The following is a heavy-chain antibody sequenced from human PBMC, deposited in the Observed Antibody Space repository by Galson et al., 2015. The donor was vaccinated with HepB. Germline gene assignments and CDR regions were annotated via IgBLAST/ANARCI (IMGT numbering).Heavy chain of an antibody. D-gene: IGHD5-18*01. J-gene: IGHJ3*02. Sequence: SLRLSCAASGFTFSNAWMNWVRQAPGKGLEWVGRIKSKTDGGTTDYAAPVKGRFTISRDDSKNTLYLQMNSLKTEDTAVYYCTTDHMGSGPSYGYSDAFDIWGQGTMVTVSS. V-gene: IGHV3-15*07. CDR1: GFTFSNAW. CDR2: IKSKTDGGTT. CDR3: TTDHMGSGPSYGYSDAFDI.